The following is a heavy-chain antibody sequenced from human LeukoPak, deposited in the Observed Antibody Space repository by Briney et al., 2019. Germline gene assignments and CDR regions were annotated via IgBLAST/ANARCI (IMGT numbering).Heavy chain of an antibody. CDR1: GYTFTSYG. V-gene: IGHV1-18*01. J-gene: IGHJ4*02. D-gene: IGHD1-26*01. CDR3: ATWYSGSSPFDY. CDR2: ISAYNGNT. Sequence: ASVKVSCKASGYTFTSYGISWVRQAPGQGLEWMGWISAYNGNTNYAQKFQGRATMTEDTSTDTAYMELSSLRSEDTAVYYCATWYSGSSPFDYWGQGTLVTVSS.